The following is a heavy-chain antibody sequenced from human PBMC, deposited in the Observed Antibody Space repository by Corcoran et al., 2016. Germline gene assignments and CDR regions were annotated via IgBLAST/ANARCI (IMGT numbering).Heavy chain of an antibody. CDR2: IKSKTDGGTT. CDR1: SVSNAW. J-gene: IGHJ4*02. V-gene: IGHV3-15*07. Sequence: SVSNAWMNWVRQAPGKGLEWVGRIKSKTDGGTTDYAAPMKGRFTISRDDSKNTLYLQMNSLKTEDTAVYYCTTDPNTIFGVVIIRDYWGQGTLVTVSS. CDR3: TTDPNTIFGVVIIRDY. D-gene: IGHD3-3*01.